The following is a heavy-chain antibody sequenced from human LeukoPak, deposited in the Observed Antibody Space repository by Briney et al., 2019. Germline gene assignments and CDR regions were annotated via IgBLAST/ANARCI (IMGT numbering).Heavy chain of an antibody. Sequence: GGSLRLSCAAAGFTFSSYWMSWVRQAPGKGLEWVANIKQDGSEKYYVDSVKGRFTISRDNAKNSLYLQMNSLRAEDTAVYYCARVLRDAIQLWLRRRYGMDVWGQGTTVTVSS. CDR2: IKQDGSEK. V-gene: IGHV3-7*01. CDR3: ARVLRDAIQLWLRRRYGMDV. D-gene: IGHD5-18*01. CDR1: GFTFSSYW. J-gene: IGHJ6*02.